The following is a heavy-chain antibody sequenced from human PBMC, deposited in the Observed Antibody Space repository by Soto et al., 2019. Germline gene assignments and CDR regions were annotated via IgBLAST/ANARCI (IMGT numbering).Heavy chain of an antibody. Sequence: EVQLLESGGGVVQPGGSLRLSCAASGFTFSDYAMSWVRQTPGKGLQWVSGVGGSDDDKHYADSVRGRFIVSRDNSKNTLYLQMNSRRDDDTAIYYCAKDYTSGNGVWDPFDRWGQGTEVTVSS. J-gene: IGHJ3*02. CDR1: GFTFSDYA. D-gene: IGHD2-8*01. CDR3: AKDYTSGNGVWDPFDR. CDR2: VGGSDDDK. V-gene: IGHV3-23*01.